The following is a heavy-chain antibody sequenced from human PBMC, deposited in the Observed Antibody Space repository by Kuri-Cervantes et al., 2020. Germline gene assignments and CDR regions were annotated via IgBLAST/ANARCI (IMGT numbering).Heavy chain of an antibody. D-gene: IGHD3-10*01. CDR1: GFSLSTSGMC. Sequence: SGPTMVKPTQTLTLTCTFSGFSLSTSGMCVSWIRQPPGKALEWLALIDWDDDKYYSTSLKTRLTISKDTSKNQVVLTMTNMDPVDTATYYCARIELHNYYGSGIFDYWGQGTLVTVSS. J-gene: IGHJ4*02. CDR2: IDWDDDK. V-gene: IGHV2-70*01. CDR3: ARIELHNYYGSGIFDY.